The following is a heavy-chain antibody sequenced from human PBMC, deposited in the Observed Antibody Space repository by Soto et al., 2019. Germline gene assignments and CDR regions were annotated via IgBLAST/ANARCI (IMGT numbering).Heavy chain of an antibody. CDR2: FHYSGIS. J-gene: IGHJ4*02. CDR1: DASIRGYY. V-gene: IGHV4-59*01. Sequence: SETLSLTCTVSDASIRGYYWSWIRQPPGKGLEWIGYFHYSGISNYNSSPKSRVTMSLDTSKNQFSLKLSAVTAADTAIYYCARGASNWQYFDYWGQGALVTVSS. CDR3: ARGASNWQYFDY. D-gene: IGHD4-4*01.